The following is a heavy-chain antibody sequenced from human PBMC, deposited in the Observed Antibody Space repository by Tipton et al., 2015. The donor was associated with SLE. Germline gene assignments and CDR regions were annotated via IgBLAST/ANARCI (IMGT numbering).Heavy chain of an antibody. CDR1: GGSISSSSYY. CDR3: ARMIDMEQQLVQSAYWYFDL. CDR2: IYYSGST. J-gene: IGHJ2*01. Sequence: TLSLTCTVSGGSISSSSYYWGWIRQPPGKGLEWIGSIYYSGSTNYNPSLKSRVTISVDTSKNQFSLKLSSVTAADTAVYYCARMIDMEQQLVQSAYWYFDLWGRGTLVTVSS. D-gene: IGHD6-13*01. V-gene: IGHV4-39*07.